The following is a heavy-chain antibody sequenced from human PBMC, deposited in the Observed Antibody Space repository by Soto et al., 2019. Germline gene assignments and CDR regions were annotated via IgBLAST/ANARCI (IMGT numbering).Heavy chain of an antibody. CDR1: GFTFSDYY. CDR2: ISSSGSSI. J-gene: IGHJ4*02. V-gene: IGHV3-11*01. D-gene: IGHD2-2*01. Sequence: QVQLVESGGGLVKAGGSLRLSCAASGFTFSDYYMNWIRQAPGKGLEWVSYISSSGSSIYYADSVKGRFTIYRDNAKNSLNLQMNSLRAEDTAVYYCARAGRDFLVADADYWGQGTLVTVSS. CDR3: ARAGRDFLVADADY.